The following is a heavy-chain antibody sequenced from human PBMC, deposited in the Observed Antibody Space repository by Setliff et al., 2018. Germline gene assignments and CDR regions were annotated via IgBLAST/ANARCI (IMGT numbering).Heavy chain of an antibody. V-gene: IGHV3-23*01. CDR2: ISGSAQTT. D-gene: IGHD2-21*01. J-gene: IGHJ4*02. Sequence: GGSLRLSCAASGFTFSSYAITWVRQAPGKGLEWVSMISGSAQTTYYADSVKGRFTISSDNSKNTVYLEMNSLRAEDTAVYYCARVLRRTLWSPFDYWGQGTLVTVSS. CDR3: ARVLRRTLWSPFDY. CDR1: GFTFSSYA.